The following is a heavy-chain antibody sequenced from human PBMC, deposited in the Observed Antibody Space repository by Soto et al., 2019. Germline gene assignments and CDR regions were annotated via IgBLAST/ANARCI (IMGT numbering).Heavy chain of an antibody. J-gene: IGHJ6*02. CDR2: IYSGGST. V-gene: IGHV3-53*01. D-gene: IGHD5-18*01. CDR3: ARDLRTCGYSYGSCMDV. Sequence: HPGGSLRLSCAASGFTVSSNYMSWVRQAPGKGLEWVSVIYSGGSTYYADSVKGRFTISRDNSKNTLYLQMNSLRAEDTAVYYCARDLRTCGYSYGSCMDVWGQGTTVTVSS. CDR1: GFTVSSNY.